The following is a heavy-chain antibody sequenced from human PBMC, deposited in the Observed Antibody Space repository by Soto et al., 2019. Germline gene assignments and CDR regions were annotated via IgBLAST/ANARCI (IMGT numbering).Heavy chain of an antibody. CDR1: GFTFSDYA. CDR3: AKGGRQWLVTSDFNY. V-gene: IGHV3-30*18. Sequence: GGSLRLSCAESGFTFSDYAMHWVRQAPGKGLEWVAVVSHDGRNTHYADSVKGRFTISRDSSKNTVSLEMTSLRAEDTAVYNCAKGGRQWLVTSDFNYWGQGALVSISS. CDR2: VSHDGRNT. J-gene: IGHJ4*02. D-gene: IGHD6-19*01.